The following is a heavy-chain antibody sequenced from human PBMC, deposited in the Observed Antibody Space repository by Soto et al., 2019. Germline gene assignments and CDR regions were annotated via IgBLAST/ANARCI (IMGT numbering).Heavy chain of an antibody. CDR2: INSDGSST. CDR1: GFTFSSYW. V-gene: IGHV3-74*01. CDR3: ARDVRHYYGSGSYGSRYYYYYMDV. Sequence: PGGSLRLSCAASGFTFSSYWMHWVRQAPGKGLVWVSRINSDGSSTSYADSVKGRFTISRDNAKNTLYLQMNSLRAEDTAVYYCARDVRHYYGSGSYGSRYYYYYMDVWGKGTTVTVSS. J-gene: IGHJ6*03. D-gene: IGHD3-10*01.